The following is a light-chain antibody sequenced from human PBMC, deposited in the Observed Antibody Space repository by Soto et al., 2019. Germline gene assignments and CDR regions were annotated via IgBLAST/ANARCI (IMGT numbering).Light chain of an antibody. V-gene: IGKV1-39*01. Sequence: DIPMTQSQSSLSASVGDRVTITCRARQNINSYLNWYQQKPGKAPKLLIYAASSLQSGVPSRFSGSGSGTDFTLTVSSLQPEDFATYYCHQSYDIPTFGQGTRLEI. CDR1: QNINSY. CDR3: HQSYDIPT. J-gene: IGKJ5*01. CDR2: AAS.